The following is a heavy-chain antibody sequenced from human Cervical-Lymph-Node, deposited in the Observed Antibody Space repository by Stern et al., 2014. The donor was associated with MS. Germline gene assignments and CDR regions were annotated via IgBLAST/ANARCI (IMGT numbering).Heavy chain of an antibody. V-gene: IGHV5-51*03. J-gene: IGHJ4*02. CDR3: ARRGHGYMGIDY. Sequence: VQLVESGAEVRKPGESLRISCEVSGYRFTNNWIGWVRQVPGKGLEGMGIIYPGDSENRYRPSFQGQVPILVDKSNSITYLQWSSLKASDTAIYYCARRGHGYMGIDYWGQGTLVTVSS. CDR2: IYPGDSEN. D-gene: IGHD1-1*01. CDR1: GYRFTNNW.